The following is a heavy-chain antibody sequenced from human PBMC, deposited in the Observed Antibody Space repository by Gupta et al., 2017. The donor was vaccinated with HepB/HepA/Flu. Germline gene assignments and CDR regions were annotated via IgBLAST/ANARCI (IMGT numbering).Heavy chain of an antibody. J-gene: IGHJ6*02. CDR1: GFTFSSYE. D-gene: IGHD1-26*01. CDR2: ISSSGSTI. CDR3: ARDRIVGAHYYYYGMDV. Sequence: EVQLVESGGGLVQPGGSLRLSCAASGFTFSSYEMNWVRQAPGKGLEWVSYISSSGSTIYYADSVKGRFTISRDNAKNSLYLQMNSLRAEDTAVYYCARDRIVGAHYYYYGMDVWGQGTTVTVSS. V-gene: IGHV3-48*03.